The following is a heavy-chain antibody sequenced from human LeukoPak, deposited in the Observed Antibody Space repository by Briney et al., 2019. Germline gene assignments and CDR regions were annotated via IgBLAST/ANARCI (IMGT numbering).Heavy chain of an antibody. Sequence: GGSLRLSCAASGFTFSTYWLHWVRQAPGKGLVWVSRINSDGSSTSYADSVKGRFTISRDNAKNSLYLQMNSLRAEDTALYYCAKDIEWELLRAFDYWGQGTLVTVSS. J-gene: IGHJ4*02. CDR2: INSDGSST. CDR3: AKDIEWELLRAFDY. CDR1: GFTFSTYW. V-gene: IGHV3-74*01. D-gene: IGHD1-26*01.